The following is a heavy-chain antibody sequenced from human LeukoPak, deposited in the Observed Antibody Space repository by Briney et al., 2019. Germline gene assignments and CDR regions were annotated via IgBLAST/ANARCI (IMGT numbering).Heavy chain of an antibody. Sequence: SETLSLTCAVYGGSFSGCYWSWIRQPPGKGLEWIGEINHSGSTNYNPSLKSRVTISVDTSKNQFSLKLSSVTAADTTVYYCARQNFYRYCRSTSCYRPYYYYYMDVWGKGTTVTISS. D-gene: IGHD2-2*01. CDR2: INHSGST. V-gene: IGHV4-34*01. CDR3: ARQNFYRYCRSTSCYRPYYYYYMDV. CDR1: GGSFSGCY. J-gene: IGHJ6*03.